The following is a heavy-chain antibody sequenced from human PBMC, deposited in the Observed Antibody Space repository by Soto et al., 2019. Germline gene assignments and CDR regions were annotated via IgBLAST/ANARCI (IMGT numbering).Heavy chain of an antibody. Sequence: PSETLSLTCTVSGGSISSYYWSWIRQPPGKGLEWIGYIYYSGSTNYNPSHKSRVTISVDTSKNQFSLKMSSVTAADTALFYCARDNYYGSGSYYIGVYYYYYGMDVWGQGTTVTVSS. CDR1: GGSISSYY. CDR2: IYYSGST. J-gene: IGHJ6*02. V-gene: IGHV4-59*01. D-gene: IGHD3-10*01. CDR3: ARDNYYGSGSYYIGVYYYYYGMDV.